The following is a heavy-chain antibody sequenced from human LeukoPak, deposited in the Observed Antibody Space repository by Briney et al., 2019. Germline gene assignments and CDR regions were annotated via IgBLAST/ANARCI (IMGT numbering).Heavy chain of an antibody. CDR1: AGSVSSGSYY. V-gene: IGHV4-61*01. J-gene: IGHJ4*02. D-gene: IGHD4-17*01. CDR2: IHYSGST. Sequence: PSETLSLTCTVSAGSVSSGSYYWSWIRQPPGKGLEWIGYIHYSGSTTYNPSLKSRVTMSVDTSKNKFSLKLNSLTAADTAVYYCARVPISTTARGYFDYWGQGTLVTVSS. CDR3: ARVPISTTARGYFDY.